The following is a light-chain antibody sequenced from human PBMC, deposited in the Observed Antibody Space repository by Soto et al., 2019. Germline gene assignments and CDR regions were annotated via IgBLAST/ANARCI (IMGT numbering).Light chain of an antibody. CDR2: GAS. J-gene: IGKJ1*01. CDR3: QQYNNWPPWT. V-gene: IGKV3-15*01. CDR1: QSVSSN. Sequence: EIVMTQSPATLSVSPGERATLSCRASQSVSSNLAWYQQKPGQAPRLLIYGASTRATGIPARFSGSGSGTEITLTISSLQSEAFAVYYCQQYNNWPPWTFGQGTKVEIK.